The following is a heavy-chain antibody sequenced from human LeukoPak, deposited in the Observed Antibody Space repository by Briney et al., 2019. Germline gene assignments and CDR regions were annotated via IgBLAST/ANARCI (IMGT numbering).Heavy chain of an antibody. V-gene: IGHV3-23*01. Sequence: GESLRLSCAASGFTFSXXXXXXVRQAPGKGLXXXSGFSGSHDSPNYADSVKGRFTISRDNSKNTPYLQMDSLRADDTAVYYCAREYYYDSGLFDYWGQGTLVTVSS. D-gene: IGHD3-22*01. CDR1: GFTFSXXX. CDR2: FSGSHDSP. J-gene: IGHJ4*02. CDR3: AREYYYDSGLFDY.